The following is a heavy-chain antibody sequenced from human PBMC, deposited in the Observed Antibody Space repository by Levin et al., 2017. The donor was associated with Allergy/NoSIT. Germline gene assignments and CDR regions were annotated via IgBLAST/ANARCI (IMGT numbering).Heavy chain of an antibody. J-gene: IGHJ4*02. CDR3: TTENMITVTFDN. CDR2: IKRKGDAGTT. Sequence: GGSLRLSCAASGLTFSDAWMSWVRQAPGKGLEWVGRIKRKGDAGTTDYAAPVRGRFTISRDDSRTTLYLQMNSLKTEDTAVYYSTTENMITVTFDNWGQGTLFTVSS. CDR1: GLTFSDAW. V-gene: IGHV3-15*01. D-gene: IGHD4-11*01.